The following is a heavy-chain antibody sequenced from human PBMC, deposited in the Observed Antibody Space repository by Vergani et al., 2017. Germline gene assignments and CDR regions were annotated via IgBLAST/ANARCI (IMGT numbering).Heavy chain of an antibody. CDR3: AAVPFPGYSYGYYYFDY. Sequence: QMQLVQSGPEVKKPGTSVKVSCKASGFTFTSSAVQWVRQARGQRLEWLGWIVVGSGNTNYAQKFQERLTITRDMSTSTAYMELSSLRSEDTAVYYCAAVPFPGYSYGYYYFDYWGQGTLVTVSS. CDR2: IVVGSGNT. J-gene: IGHJ4*02. D-gene: IGHD5-18*01. V-gene: IGHV1-58*01. CDR1: GFTFTSSA.